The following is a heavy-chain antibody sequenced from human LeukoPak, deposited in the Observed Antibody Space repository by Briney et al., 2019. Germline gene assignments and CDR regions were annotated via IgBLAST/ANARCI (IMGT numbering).Heavy chain of an antibody. D-gene: IGHD7-27*01. CDR3: ARDTGEYYFDY. V-gene: IGHV3-74*01. Sequence: GGSLRLSCAASGLTFSSYWMHWVRQVPGYGLVWVSRIKSDGISTDYADSVKGRFTISRDNAKNTLYLQMNSLRAEDTAVYYCARDTGEYYFDYWGQGTLVTVSS. CDR1: GLTFSSYW. CDR2: IKSDGIST. J-gene: IGHJ4*02.